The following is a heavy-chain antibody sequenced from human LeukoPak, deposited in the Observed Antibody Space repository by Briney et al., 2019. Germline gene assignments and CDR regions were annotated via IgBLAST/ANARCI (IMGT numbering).Heavy chain of an antibody. CDR2: TSYSGST. V-gene: IGHV4-61*01. J-gene: IGHJ5*02. CDR3: ARGGDPYRTSCNNRAWFDP. CDR1: SGSVSGGSFF. D-gene: IGHD6-6*01. Sequence: SETLSLTCTVSSGSVSGGSFFWSWIRQPPGQGLEWIGYTSYSGSTNYNPSLKSRVTISLDTSKNQFSLKLNSVTAADTAVYYCARGGDPYRTSCNNRAWFDPWGQGALVTVSS.